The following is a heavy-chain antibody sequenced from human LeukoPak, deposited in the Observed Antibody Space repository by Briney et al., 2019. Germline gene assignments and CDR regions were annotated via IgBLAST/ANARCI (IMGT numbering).Heavy chain of an antibody. Sequence: KPSETLSLTCTASGGSISSYYWTWIRQPPGKGLEWIGYMYYSGSTKYNSSLKSRVTISLDTSKNQFSLRLSSVTAADTAFYYCATSRDGSPYYFDSWGQGTLVTVSS. J-gene: IGHJ4*02. V-gene: IGHV4-59*08. CDR3: ATSRDGSPYYFDS. CDR1: GGSISSYY. D-gene: IGHD5-24*01. CDR2: MYYSGST.